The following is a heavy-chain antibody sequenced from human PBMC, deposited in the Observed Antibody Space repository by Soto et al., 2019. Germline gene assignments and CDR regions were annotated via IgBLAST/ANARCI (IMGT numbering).Heavy chain of an antibody. D-gene: IGHD3-10*01. V-gene: IGHV1-69*02. J-gene: IGHJ6*02. CDR1: GGTFSSYT. CDR2: IIPILGIA. CDR3: ARASAMVRGGYYGMDV. Sequence: QVQLVQSGAEVKKPGSSVKVSCKASGGTFSSYTISWVRQAPGQGLEWMGRIIPILGIANYAQKFQGRVTITAAKSTSTAYMELSSVRSEDTAVYYCARASAMVRGGYYGMDVWGQGTTVTVSS.